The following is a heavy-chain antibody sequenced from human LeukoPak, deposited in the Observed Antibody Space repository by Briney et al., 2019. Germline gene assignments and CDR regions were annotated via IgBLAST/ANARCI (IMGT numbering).Heavy chain of an antibody. V-gene: IGHV3-30*18. CDR2: ISYDGSNK. D-gene: IGHD3-22*01. J-gene: IGHJ4*02. Sequence: QTGGSLRLSCAASGFTFSSYGMHWVRQAPGKGLEWVAVISYDGSNKYYADSVKGRFTISRDNSKNTLYLQMNSLRAEDTAVYYCANSDSRRGFDYWGQGTLVTVSS. CDR1: GFTFSSYG. CDR3: ANSDSRRGFDY.